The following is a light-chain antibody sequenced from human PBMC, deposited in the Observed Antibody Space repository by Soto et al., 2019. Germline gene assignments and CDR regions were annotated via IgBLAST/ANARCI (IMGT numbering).Light chain of an antibody. V-gene: IGKV3-20*01. J-gene: IGKJ1*01. Sequence: EIFLTQSPGILSLAPWEVVTLSWRASQSVTSSDLAWYQQKPGQAPRLLIYGASSRATGIPDRFSGSGSVTDFTLTISRLEPEDFAVYYCQQYGSSGTFGQGTKVDIK. CDR1: QSVTSSD. CDR2: GAS. CDR3: QQYGSSGT.